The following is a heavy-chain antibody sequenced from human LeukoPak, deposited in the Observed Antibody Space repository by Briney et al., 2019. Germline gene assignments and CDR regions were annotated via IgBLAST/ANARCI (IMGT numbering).Heavy chain of an antibody. J-gene: IGHJ3*02. D-gene: IGHD3-3*01. CDR2: ISGSGGST. CDR1: GFTFSSYA. V-gene: IGHV3-23*01. Sequence: GGSLRLSCAASGFTFSSYAMSWVRQAPGKGLEWVSAISGSGGSTYYAGSVKGRFTISRDNSKNTLYLQMNSLRAEDTAVYYCAKDYDFWSGYYYDAFDIWGQGTMVTVSS. CDR3: AKDYDFWSGYYYDAFDI.